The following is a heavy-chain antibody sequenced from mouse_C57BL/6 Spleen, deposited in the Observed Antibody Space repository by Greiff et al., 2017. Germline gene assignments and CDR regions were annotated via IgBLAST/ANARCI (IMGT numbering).Heavy chain of an antibody. Sequence: QVQLKESGPGLVAPSQSLSITCTVSGFSLTSYAISWVRQPPGKGLEWLGVIWTGGGTNYNSALKSRLSISKDNSKSQVFLKMNSLQTDDTARYYCARGGIYYGYGGGVYYAMDYWGQGTSVTVSS. CDR2: IWTGGGT. D-gene: IGHD2-2*01. CDR3: ARGGIYYGYGGGVYYAMDY. V-gene: IGHV2-9-1*01. CDR1: GFSLTSYA. J-gene: IGHJ4*01.